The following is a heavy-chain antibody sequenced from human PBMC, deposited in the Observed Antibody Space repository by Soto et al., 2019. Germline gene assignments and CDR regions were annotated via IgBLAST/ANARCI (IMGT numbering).Heavy chain of an antibody. CDR2: INADNDNT. J-gene: IGHJ4*02. V-gene: IGHV1-3*01. Sequence: ASVNVSCKASGYTFTRYALQWVRQAPGQRLEWMAWINADNDNTVYSEKFQGRVTITRDTSASTVYMELGSLTSEDTAVYYCARSFGLNIDYWGQGTLVTVSS. CDR3: ARSFGLNIDY. D-gene: IGHD3-3*01. CDR1: GYTFTRYA.